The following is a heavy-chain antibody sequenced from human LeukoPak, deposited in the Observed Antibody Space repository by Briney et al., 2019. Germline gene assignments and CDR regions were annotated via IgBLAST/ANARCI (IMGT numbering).Heavy chain of an antibody. CDR1: GGPISIYY. Sequence: SETLSLTCSVSGGPISIYYWSWIRQPPGKGLEWIGYVYYTGSTNYSPSLKSRVTISVATSKNQFSLKLSSVTAADTAVYYCARSTSSWPHDTFDIWGQGTMLTVSS. V-gene: IGHV4-59*01. CDR2: VYYTGST. D-gene: IGHD2-2*01. CDR3: ARSTSSWPHDTFDI. J-gene: IGHJ3*02.